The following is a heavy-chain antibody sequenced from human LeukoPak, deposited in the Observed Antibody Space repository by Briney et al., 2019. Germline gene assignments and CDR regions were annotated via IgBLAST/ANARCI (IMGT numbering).Heavy chain of an antibody. D-gene: IGHD3-3*01. CDR1: GFTFSSYW. CDR2: MKQDGSEK. Sequence: PGGSLRLSCAASGFTFSSYWMSWVRQAPGKGLEWVANMKQDGSEKYYVDSVKGRFTISRDNAKNSLYLQMNSLRAEDTAVYFCARARVDYDFWSVPPSPDYWGQGTLVTVSS. V-gene: IGHV3-7*01. CDR3: ARARVDYDFWSVPPSPDY. J-gene: IGHJ4*02.